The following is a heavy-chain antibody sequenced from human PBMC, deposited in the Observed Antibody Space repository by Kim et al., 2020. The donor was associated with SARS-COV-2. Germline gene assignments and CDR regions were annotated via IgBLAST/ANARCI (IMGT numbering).Heavy chain of an antibody. CDR3: ATLGKRYGNSIDF. D-gene: IGHD5-18*01. J-gene: IGHJ4*02. Sequence: NPALKSRITMSVDTSKNQFSLKLNSVTAADTAVYFCATLGKRYGNSIDFWGQGTLVTVSS. V-gene: IGHV4-31*02.